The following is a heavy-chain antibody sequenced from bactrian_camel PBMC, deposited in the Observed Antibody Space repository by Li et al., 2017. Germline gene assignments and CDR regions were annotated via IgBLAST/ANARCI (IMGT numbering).Heavy chain of an antibody. V-gene: IGHV3S40*01. D-gene: IGHD2*01. J-gene: IGHJ4*01. CDR2: IGIDGTTT. Sequence: VQLVESGGGLVQPGGSLRLSCAASGFTFSSCYMTWVRQAPGMVLEWVSNIGIDGTTTFYADSVKGRFSMSRDNAKNTVYLQMNSLKSTDTALYFCAIDPYTYWGQGTQVTVS. CDR1: GFTFSSCY. CDR3: AIDPYTY.